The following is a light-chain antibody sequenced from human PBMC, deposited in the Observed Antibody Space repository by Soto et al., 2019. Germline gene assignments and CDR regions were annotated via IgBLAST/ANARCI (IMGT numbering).Light chain of an antibody. CDR3: SSYTSSSIDYV. J-gene: IGLJ1*01. V-gene: IGLV2-14*01. Sequence: QSALTQPASVSGSPGQSITISCTGTSSDVGGYNYVFWYQQHPGKAPKLMIYEVSNRPSGVSNRFSGSKSGNTASLTISGLQAEDEADYYCSSYTSSSIDYVFGTGTKVTVL. CDR2: EVS. CDR1: SSDVGGYNY.